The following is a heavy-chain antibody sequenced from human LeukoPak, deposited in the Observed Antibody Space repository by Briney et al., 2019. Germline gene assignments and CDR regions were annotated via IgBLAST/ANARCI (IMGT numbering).Heavy chain of an antibody. Sequence: SDTLSLTCAVYGGSFSGYYWSWIRQPPGKGLEWIGEISHSGSTNSNPSLKSRVTISVDTCKNQFSLKLSSVTVADTAVYYCARGGSRFVVVVAAGKPHYFDYWGQGTLVSVSS. V-gene: IGHV4-34*01. CDR3: ARGGSRFVVVVAAGKPHYFDY. D-gene: IGHD2-15*01. CDR2: ISHSGST. CDR1: GGSFSGYY. J-gene: IGHJ4*02.